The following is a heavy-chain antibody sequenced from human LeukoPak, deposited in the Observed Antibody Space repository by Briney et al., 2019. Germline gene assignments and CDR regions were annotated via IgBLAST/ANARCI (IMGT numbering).Heavy chain of an antibody. CDR2: IYSGGST. J-gene: IGHJ4*02. D-gene: IGHD3-9*01. CDR3: TKIDWSSGY. CDR1: GFTFSSYS. Sequence: GGSLRLSCAASGFTFSSYSMNWVRQAPGKGLEWVSVIYSGGSTYYADSVKGRFIISRDNSKNTLYLQMDSLRAEDTAVYFCTKIDWSSGYWGQGTLVAVS. V-gene: IGHV3-53*01.